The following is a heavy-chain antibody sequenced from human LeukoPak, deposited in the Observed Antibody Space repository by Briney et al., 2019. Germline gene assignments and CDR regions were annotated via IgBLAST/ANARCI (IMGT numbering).Heavy chain of an antibody. J-gene: IGHJ4*02. Sequence: SGPALVKPTQTLTLTCTFSGFSLNTTEMCVSWIRQPPGKALEWLALIAWGDDKYYTTSLKTRLTISKDTSKNQVVLTMTNMDPVDTATYYCARMMVSSGCAFDYWGQGTLVTVSS. V-gene: IGHV2-70*01. CDR2: IAWGDDK. CDR3: ARMMVSSGCAFDY. D-gene: IGHD6-25*01. CDR1: GFSLNTTEMC.